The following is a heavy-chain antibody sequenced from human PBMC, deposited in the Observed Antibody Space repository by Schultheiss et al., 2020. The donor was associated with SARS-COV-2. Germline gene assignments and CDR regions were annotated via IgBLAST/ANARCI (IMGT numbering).Heavy chain of an antibody. CDR3: AKGDHMVRGVIDY. CDR1: GFTLSNYN. CDR2: IYSGGST. Sequence: GESLKISCVGSGFTLSNYNMNWVRQAPGKGLEWVSVIYSGGSTYYADSVKGRFTISRDNSKNTLYLQMNSLRAEDTAVYYCAKGDHMVRGVIDYWGQGTLVTVSS. V-gene: IGHV3-53*01. D-gene: IGHD3-10*01. J-gene: IGHJ4*02.